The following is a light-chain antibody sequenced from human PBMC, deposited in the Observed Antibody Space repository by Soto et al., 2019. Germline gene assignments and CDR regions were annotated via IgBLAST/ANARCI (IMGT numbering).Light chain of an antibody. CDR3: QRYGSSPT. Sequence: EILLTQSPGTLSLSPGERATLSCRASQTISSDYLAWYQQKPGQAPRLLIFGAATRAADIPDRFSGSGSGTDSTLTISRLEPEDFAVYYCQRYGSSPTFGQGTKVDIK. V-gene: IGKV3-20*01. CDR2: GAA. CDR1: QTISSDY. J-gene: IGKJ1*01.